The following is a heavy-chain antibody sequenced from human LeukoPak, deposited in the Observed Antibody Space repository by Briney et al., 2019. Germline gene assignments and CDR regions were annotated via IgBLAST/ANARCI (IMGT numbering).Heavy chain of an antibody. J-gene: IGHJ5*01. CDR1: GFTFSSYA. D-gene: IGHD6-13*01. CDR2: ISGSGGST. V-gene: IGHV3-23*01. Sequence: GGSLRLSCAASGFTFSSYAMSWVRQAPGKGLEWVSAISGSGGSTCYADSVKGRFTISRDNSKNTLYLQMNSLRAEDTAVYYCAKRQWYSSSWFDYWGQGTLVTVSS. CDR3: AKRQWYSSSWFDY.